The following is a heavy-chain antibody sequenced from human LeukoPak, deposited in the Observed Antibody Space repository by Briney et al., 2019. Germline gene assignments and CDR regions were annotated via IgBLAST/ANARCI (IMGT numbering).Heavy chain of an antibody. J-gene: IGHJ6*03. D-gene: IGHD6-19*01. CDR1: GYSFTSYW. V-gene: IGHV5-51*01. CDR3: ARQSSGWQYYYYYYYMDV. CDR2: IYPGDSDT. Sequence: GESLKISCKGSGYSFTSYWIGWVRQMPGKGLEWMGIIYPGDSDTRYSPSFQGQVTISADKSISTAYLQWSSLKASDTAMYYCARQSSGWQYYYYYYYMDVWGQRDHGHRLL.